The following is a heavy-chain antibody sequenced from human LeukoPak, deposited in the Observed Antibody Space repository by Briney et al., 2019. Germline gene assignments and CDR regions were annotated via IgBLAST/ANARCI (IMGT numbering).Heavy chain of an antibody. D-gene: IGHD2-2*02. CDR2: IKQDGSEK. J-gene: IGHJ6*03. Sequence: GGSLRLSCAASGFTFSSYWMSWVRQAPGKGLEWVANIKQDGSEKYYVDSVKGRFTISRDNAKNSLYLQMNSLRAEDTAVYYCARVREVPAAIQGALGSYYYYFYMDVWGKGTTVTVSS. CDR1: GFTFSSYW. V-gene: IGHV3-7*01. CDR3: ARVREVPAAIQGALGSYYYYFYMDV.